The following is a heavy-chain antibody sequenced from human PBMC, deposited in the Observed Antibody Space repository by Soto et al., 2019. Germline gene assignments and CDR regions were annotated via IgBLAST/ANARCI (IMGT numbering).Heavy chain of an antibody. Sequence: QVQMQESGPGLVKPSETLSLTCTVSGASVSSGNQYWSWIRQPPGKGLEWIGYISHSGITNYNPSLKSRVTISADTSRNQCSLNVSSVTAADTAVYYCARGWDANSWGQGTLVTVSS. D-gene: IGHD3-22*01. CDR2: ISHSGIT. V-gene: IGHV4-61*01. J-gene: IGHJ4*02. CDR3: ARGWDANS. CDR1: GASVSSGNQY.